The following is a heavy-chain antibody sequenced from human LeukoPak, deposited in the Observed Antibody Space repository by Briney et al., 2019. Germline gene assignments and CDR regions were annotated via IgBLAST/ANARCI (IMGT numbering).Heavy chain of an antibody. CDR3: AKDKSGYNDD. D-gene: IGHD3-22*01. CDR2: VRYDGSNK. Sequence: GGSLRLSCAASGFTFSTYGMHWVRQAPGKGLAWVAFVRYDGSNKYYGDSVKGRFTISRDNAKNTLYLQMDSLRSEDTAVYYCAKDKSGYNDDWGQGTLVTVSS. V-gene: IGHV3-30*02. J-gene: IGHJ4*02. CDR1: GFTFSTYG.